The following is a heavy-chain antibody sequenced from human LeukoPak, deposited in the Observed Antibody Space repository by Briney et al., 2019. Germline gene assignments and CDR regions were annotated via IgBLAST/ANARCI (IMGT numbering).Heavy chain of an antibody. CDR2: ISRGGSTT. CDR1: GFTISDYY. V-gene: IGHV3-11*01. Sequence: GGSLRLSSAASGFTISDYYMNWIRLALGKGLEWDSYISRGGSTTYYADSVKGRFTISRDNAKNSLYLQMNSLRAEDTAVYYCVRGVSISSSWYNDIWGQGTMVTVSS. J-gene: IGHJ3*02. D-gene: IGHD6-13*01. CDR3: VRGVSISSSWYNDI.